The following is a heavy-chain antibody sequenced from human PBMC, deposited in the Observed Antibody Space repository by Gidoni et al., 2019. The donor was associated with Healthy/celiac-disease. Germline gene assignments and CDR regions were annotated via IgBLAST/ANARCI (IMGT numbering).Heavy chain of an antibody. CDR2: INPNSGGT. J-gene: IGHJ6*02. CDR1: GYTFTGYY. V-gene: IGHV1-2*02. D-gene: IGHD2-2*01. CDR3: ASPPPRARYCSSTSCYAGRYYYYGMDV. Sequence: QVQLVQSGAEVKKPGASVKVSCKASGYTFTGYYMHWVRQAPGQGLEWMGWINPNSGGTNYAQKFQGRVTMTRDTSISTAYMELSRLRSDDTAVYYCASPPPRARYCSSTSCYAGRYYYYGMDVWGQGTTVTVSS.